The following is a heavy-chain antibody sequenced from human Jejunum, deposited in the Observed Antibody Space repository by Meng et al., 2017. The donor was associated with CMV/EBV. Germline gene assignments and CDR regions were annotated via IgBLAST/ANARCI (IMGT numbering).Heavy chain of an antibody. Sequence: QVHLQQWGAGLLKPSGTLSLTCAVSGGSISSSNWWSWVRQPPGKGLEWIGEIYHSGSTNYNPSLKSRVTISVDKSKNQFSLKLSSVTAADTAVYYCASFPPPGKQWLVTDYWGQGTLVTVSS. CDR3: ASFPPPGKQWLVTDY. CDR1: GGSISSSNW. J-gene: IGHJ4*02. V-gene: IGHV4-4*02. D-gene: IGHD6-19*01. CDR2: IYHSGST.